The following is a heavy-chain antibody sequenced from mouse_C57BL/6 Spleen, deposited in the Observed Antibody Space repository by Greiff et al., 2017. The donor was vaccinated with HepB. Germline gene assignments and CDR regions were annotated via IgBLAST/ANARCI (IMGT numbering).Heavy chain of an antibody. V-gene: IGHV1-9*01. J-gene: IGHJ4*01. D-gene: IGHD1-1*01. Sequence: QVQLKESGAELMKPGASVKLSCKATGYTFTGYWIEWVKQRPGHGLEWIGENLPGSGSTNYNEKFKGKATFTADTSSNTAYMQLSSRTTEDSAIYYCSSRDYEGDFGYYYAMDYWGQGTSVTVSS. CDR2: NLPGSGST. CDR1: GYTFTGYW. CDR3: SSRDYEGDFGYYYAMDY.